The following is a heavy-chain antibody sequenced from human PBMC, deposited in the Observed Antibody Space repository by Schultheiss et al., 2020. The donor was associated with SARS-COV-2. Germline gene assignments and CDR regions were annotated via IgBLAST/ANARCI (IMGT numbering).Heavy chain of an antibody. Sequence: GESLKISCAASGFTFSSYAMSWVRQAPGKGLEWVSAISGSGSGGSTYYADSVKGRFTISRDNAKNSLYLQMSSLRVEDTAVYYCAREGGGYGGQPDVFDIWGQGTMVTVSS. J-gene: IGHJ3*02. V-gene: IGHV3-23*01. D-gene: IGHD4-23*01. CDR1: GFTFSSYA. CDR3: AREGGGYGGQPDVFDI. CDR2: ISGSGSGGST.